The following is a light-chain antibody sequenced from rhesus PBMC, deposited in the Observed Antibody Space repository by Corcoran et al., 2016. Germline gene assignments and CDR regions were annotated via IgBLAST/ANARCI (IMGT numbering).Light chain of an antibody. Sequence: EIVMTQSPGTLSLSPGERATLSCRSSQSVSNSLAWYQQKPGQAPKLLLYGASSRATGIPDRFSGKGSGTGFTLTISSLEPEDVGVYYCQQDYSWPLTFGGGTKVELK. J-gene: IGKJ4*01. V-gene: IGKV3-42*01. CDR1: QSVSNS. CDR3: QQDYSWPLT. CDR2: GAS.